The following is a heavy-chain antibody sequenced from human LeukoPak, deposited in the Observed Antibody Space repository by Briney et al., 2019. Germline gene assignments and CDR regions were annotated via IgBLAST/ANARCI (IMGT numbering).Heavy chain of an antibody. CDR2: IGTSSSSI. V-gene: IGHV3-21*01. CDR1: GFTFSTYT. Sequence: GGSLRLSCATSGFTFSTYTMNWIRQAPGKGLEWVSSIGTSSSSIYYADSVKGRFTISRDNAKNSLYLQMNGLRAEDTAVYYCARAPGRAEYYFDYWGQGTLVTVSS. J-gene: IGHJ4*02. CDR3: ARAPGRAEYYFDY. D-gene: IGHD1-26*01.